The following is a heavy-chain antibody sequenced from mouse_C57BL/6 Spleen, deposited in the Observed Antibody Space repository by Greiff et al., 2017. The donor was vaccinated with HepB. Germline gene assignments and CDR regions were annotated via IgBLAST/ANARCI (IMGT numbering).Heavy chain of an antibody. Sequence: QVQLKQPGAELVRPGSSVKLSCKASGYTFTSYWMHWVKQRPIQGLEWIGNIDPSDSETHYNQKFKDKATLTVDKSSSTAYMQLSSLTSEDSAVYYCARDYYGSSYQAMDYWGQGTSVTVSS. J-gene: IGHJ4*01. CDR3: ARDYYGSSYQAMDY. CDR2: IDPSDSET. CDR1: GYTFTSYW. V-gene: IGHV1-52*01. D-gene: IGHD1-1*01.